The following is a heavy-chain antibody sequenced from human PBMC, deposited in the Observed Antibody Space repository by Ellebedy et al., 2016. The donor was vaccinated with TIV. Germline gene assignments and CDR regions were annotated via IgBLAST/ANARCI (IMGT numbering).Heavy chain of an antibody. CDR1: GYSFTSYW. D-gene: IGHD6-13*01. V-gene: IGHV5-51*01. J-gene: IGHJ3*02. CDR2: IYPGDSDT. Sequence: GESLKISCKGSGYSFTSYWIGWVRQMPGKGLEWMGIIYPGDSDTRYSPSFQGQVTISADETISTAYLQWSSLKASDTAMYYCATDSGYSSSWYSLPAFDIWGQGTMVTVSS. CDR3: ATDSGYSSSWYSLPAFDI.